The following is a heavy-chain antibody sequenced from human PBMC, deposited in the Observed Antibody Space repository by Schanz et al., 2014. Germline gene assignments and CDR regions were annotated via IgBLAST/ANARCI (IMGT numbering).Heavy chain of an antibody. CDR2: IGPDSGST. J-gene: IGHJ4*02. CDR1: GYTFTNYA. V-gene: IGHV1-2*06. Sequence: QVQLVQSGSELKKPGASVKVSCKASGYTFTNYAINWVRQAPGQGLEWMGRIGPDSGSTTYAQKFQGRVTVTRDTSISTAYMELWRLGSEDTAMYYCASDGSGRYTGFDYWGQGTLVTVSS. D-gene: IGHD1-26*01. CDR3: ASDGSGRYTGFDY.